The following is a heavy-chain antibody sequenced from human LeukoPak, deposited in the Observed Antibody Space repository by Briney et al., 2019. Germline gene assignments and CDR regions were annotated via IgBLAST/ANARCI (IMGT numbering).Heavy chain of an antibody. CDR3: ARDTRQLDYFDY. CDR1: GGSISSGGYY. J-gene: IGHJ4*02. CDR2: IYYTGST. Sequence: SETLSLTCAVSGGSISSGGYYWSWIRQHPGMGLEWIGYIYYTGSTYYNPSLKSRVTMSVDTSEKQFSLKLSSVTAADTAIYYCARDTRQLDYFDYWGQGTLVTVSS. D-gene: IGHD6-13*01. V-gene: IGHV4-31*11.